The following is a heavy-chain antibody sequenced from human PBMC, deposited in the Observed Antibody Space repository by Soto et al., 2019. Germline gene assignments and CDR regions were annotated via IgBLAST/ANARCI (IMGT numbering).Heavy chain of an antibody. V-gene: IGHV1-18*01. CDR2: ISAYNGNT. J-gene: IGHJ5*02. D-gene: IGHD3-3*01. Sequence: ASVKVSCKASGYTFTSYGISWVRQAPGQGLEWMGWISAYNGNTNYAQKLQGRVTMTTDTSTSTAYMELRSLRSADTAVYYCARVEQYDFWSGYQSNWFDPWGQGTLVTVSS. CDR3: ARVEQYDFWSGYQSNWFDP. CDR1: GYTFTSYG.